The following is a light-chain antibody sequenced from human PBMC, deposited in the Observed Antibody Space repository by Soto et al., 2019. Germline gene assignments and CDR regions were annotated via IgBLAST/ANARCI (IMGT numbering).Light chain of an antibody. V-gene: IGLV2-14*01. CDR1: SSDVGGYNY. Sequence: QSALTQPASVSGSPGQSITISCTGTSSDVGGYNYVSWYQQHPGEAPKLMIYEVTNRPSGVSNRFSGSKSGNTASLTISGLQPEDEADYYCSSYASGSTLVVFGGGTQLTVL. J-gene: IGLJ2*01. CDR3: SSYASGSTLVV. CDR2: EVT.